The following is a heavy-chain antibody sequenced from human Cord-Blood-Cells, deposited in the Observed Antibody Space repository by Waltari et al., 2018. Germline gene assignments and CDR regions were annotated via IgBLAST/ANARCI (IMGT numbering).Heavy chain of an antibody. J-gene: IGHJ4*02. V-gene: IGHV4-34*01. CDR3: ASARIAAAGTFDY. CDR2: INHSGTT. D-gene: IGHD6-13*01. Sequence: QVQLQQWGAGLLKPSETLSLTCAVYGGSFSGYYGSWIRQPPGKGLEWIGEINHSGTTNYNPSLKSRVTISVDTSKNQFSLKLSSVTAADTAVYYCASARIAAAGTFDYWGQGTLVTVSS. CDR1: GGSFSGYY.